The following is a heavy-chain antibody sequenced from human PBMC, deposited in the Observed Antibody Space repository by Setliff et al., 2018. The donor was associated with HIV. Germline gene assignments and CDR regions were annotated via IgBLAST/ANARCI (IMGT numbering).Heavy chain of an antibody. CDR3: ARMPKSYDILTGYVDY. J-gene: IGHJ4*02. CDR1: GYTFTGDY. V-gene: IGHV1-2*02. D-gene: IGHD3-9*01. CDR2: INPNSGGT. Sequence: ASVKVSCKASGYTFTGDYINWVRQAPGQGLEWMGWINPNSGGTNYAQKFQGRVTMTRDTSISTAYLELSSLRSGDTAVYYCARMPKSYDILTGYVDYWGQGTLVT.